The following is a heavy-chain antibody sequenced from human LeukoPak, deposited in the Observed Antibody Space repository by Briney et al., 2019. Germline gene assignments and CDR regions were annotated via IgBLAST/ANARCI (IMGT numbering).Heavy chain of an antibody. D-gene: IGHD3-9*01. V-gene: IGHV4-34*01. J-gene: IGHJ4*02. CDR2: INHSGST. CDR1: VGSFSGYY. Sequence: SETLSLTCAVYVGSFSGYYWSRIRQPPGKGLEWIGQINHSGSTNYNPSLKSRVTISVDTSKNQFSLKLSSVTAADTAVYYCASSLTGYYTHFDYWGQGTLVTVSS. CDR3: ASSLTGYYTHFDY.